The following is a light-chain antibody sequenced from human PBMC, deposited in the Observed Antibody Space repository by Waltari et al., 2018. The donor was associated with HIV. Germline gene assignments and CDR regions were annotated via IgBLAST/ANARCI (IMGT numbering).Light chain of an antibody. CDR1: WPVFYSSHKQNY. Sequence: DIVMTQSPASLAVSLGESAIINCTSIWPVFYSSHKQNYLAWYLQRPGQSTKVLIFWASTRAVGVLDRFRGSGSGTDFSLTLSSLQADDVGVYYCQQYYTVPPTFGGGTKVEI. V-gene: IGKV4-1*01. CDR2: WAS. J-gene: IGKJ4*01. CDR3: QQYYTVPPT.